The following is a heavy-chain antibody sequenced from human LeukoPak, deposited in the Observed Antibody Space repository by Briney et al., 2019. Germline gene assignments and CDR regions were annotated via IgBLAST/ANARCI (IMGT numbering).Heavy chain of an antibody. D-gene: IGHD1-26*01. Sequence: GGSLRLSCEASGFTFSSYAMSWVRQAPGKGLEGVAVIWYDGSDKYSADSVKGRFTISRDNSKNTLYLQMNSLRAEDTAVYYCARDKLQNTFDYWGQGTLVTVSS. CDR3: ARDKLQNTFDY. J-gene: IGHJ4*02. CDR1: GFTFSSYA. CDR2: IWYDGSDK. V-gene: IGHV3-33*08.